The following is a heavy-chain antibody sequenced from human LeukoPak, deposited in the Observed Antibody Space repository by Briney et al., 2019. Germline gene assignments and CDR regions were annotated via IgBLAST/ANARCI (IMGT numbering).Heavy chain of an antibody. V-gene: IGHV3-7*01. J-gene: IGHJ4*02. CDR1: GFTFSSYW. D-gene: IGHD3-3*01. Sequence: GSLRLSCAASGFTFSSYWMSWVRQAPGKGLEWVANIKQDGSEKYYVDSVKGRFTISRDNAKNSLYLQMNSLRAEDTAVYYCARISGGPITIFGDWGQGTLVTVSS. CDR3: ARISGGPITIFGD. CDR2: IKQDGSEK.